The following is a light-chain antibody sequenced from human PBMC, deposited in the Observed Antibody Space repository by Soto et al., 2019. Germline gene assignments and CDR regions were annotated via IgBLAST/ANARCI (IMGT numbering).Light chain of an antibody. CDR3: SAYTSSSTWV. CDR2: LNSDGSH. CDR1: STNSNYA. Sequence: QHVLTQSPSASASLGASVKLTCTLSSTNSNYAIAWHQQQPEKGPRYLMSLNSDGSHSKGDGIPDRFSGSKSGNTASLTISGLQAEDEADYYCSAYTSSSTWVFGGGTKLTVL. V-gene: IGLV4-69*01. J-gene: IGLJ3*02.